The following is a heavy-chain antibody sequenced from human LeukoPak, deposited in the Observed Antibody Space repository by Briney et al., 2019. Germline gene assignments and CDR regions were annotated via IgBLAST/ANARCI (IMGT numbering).Heavy chain of an antibody. Sequence: SVKVSCKASGGTFSSYAISWVRQAPGQGLEWMGGIIPIFGTANYAQKFQGRVTITTDESTSTAYMELSGLRSEDTAVYYCARGRDYYDSSGYLFDYWGQGTLVTVSS. J-gene: IGHJ4*02. V-gene: IGHV1-69*05. CDR1: GGTFSSYA. CDR2: IIPIFGTA. CDR3: ARGRDYYDSSGYLFDY. D-gene: IGHD3-22*01.